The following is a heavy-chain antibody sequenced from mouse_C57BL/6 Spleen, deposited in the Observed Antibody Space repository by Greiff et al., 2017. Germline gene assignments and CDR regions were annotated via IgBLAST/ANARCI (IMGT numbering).Heavy chain of an antibody. CDR1: GYTFTSYW. CDR3: ESDYGSSYDAMDY. V-gene: IGHV1-72*01. Sequence: VQLQQPGAELVKPGASVKLSCKASGYTFTSYWMHWVKQRPGRGLEWIGRIDPNSGGTKYNDKFKNKATLTVDKPSSTAYMQLSSLTSEDSAVYDCESDYGSSYDAMDYWGQGTSVTVSS. D-gene: IGHD1-1*01. CDR2: IDPNSGGT. J-gene: IGHJ4*01.